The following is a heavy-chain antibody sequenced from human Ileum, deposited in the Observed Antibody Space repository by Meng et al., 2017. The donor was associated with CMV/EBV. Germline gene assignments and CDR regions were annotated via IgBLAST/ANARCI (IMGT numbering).Heavy chain of an antibody. V-gene: IGHV3-7*01. J-gene: IGHJ3*02. CDR1: GFSSSSYW. D-gene: IGHD6-13*01. CDR3: STQVYSRHGI. CDR2: IEQNGIAG. Sequence: GESMKISCAAAGFSSSSYWMSWVRQAPGKGLEWVAKIEQNGIAGGYVDSVKGRFTISRDNTKKSLYLQMNSLRAEDTAVYYCSTQVYSRHGIWGQGKVVNVSS.